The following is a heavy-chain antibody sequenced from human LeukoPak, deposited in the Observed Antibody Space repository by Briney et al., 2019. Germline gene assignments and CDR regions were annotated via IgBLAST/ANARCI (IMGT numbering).Heavy chain of an antibody. D-gene: IGHD1-26*01. CDR3: ARRWELLWGAFDI. CDR2: IYYSGST. J-gene: IGHJ3*02. CDR1: GGSISSGGYY. Sequence: SETLSLTCTVSGGSISSGGYYWSWIRQPPGKGLEWIGYIYYSGSTNYNPSLKSRVTISVDTSKNQFSLKLSSVTAADTAVYYCARRWELLWGAFDIRGQGTMVTVSS. V-gene: IGHV4-61*08.